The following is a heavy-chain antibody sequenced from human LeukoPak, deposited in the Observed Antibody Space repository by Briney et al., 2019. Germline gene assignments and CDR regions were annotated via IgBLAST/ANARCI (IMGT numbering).Heavy chain of an antibody. CDR3: ARGPLGGYDFWSGYRTYNWFDP. V-gene: IGHV4-34*01. Sequence: SETLSLTCAVYGGSFSGYYWSWIRQPPGKGLEWIGKINHSGSTNYNPSLKSRVTISVDTSKNQFSLKLSSVTAADTAVYYCARGPLGGYDFWSGYRTYNWFDPWGQGTLVTVSS. CDR1: GGSFSGYY. D-gene: IGHD3-3*01. J-gene: IGHJ5*02. CDR2: INHSGST.